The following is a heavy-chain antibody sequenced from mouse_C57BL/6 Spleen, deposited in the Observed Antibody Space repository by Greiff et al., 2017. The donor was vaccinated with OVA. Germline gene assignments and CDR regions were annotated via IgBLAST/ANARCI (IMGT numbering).Heavy chain of an antibody. D-gene: IGHD1-1*01. CDR1: GYTFTSYW. CDR3: ARAHGSSYFDY. Sequence: VQLQQPGAELVKPGASVKLSCKASGYTFTSYWMHWVKQRPGQGLEWIGMIHPNSGSTNYNEKFKSKATLTVDKSSSTAYMQLSSLTSEDSAVYYCARAHGSSYFDYWGQGTTLTVSS. V-gene: IGHV1-64*01. J-gene: IGHJ2*01. CDR2: IHPNSGST.